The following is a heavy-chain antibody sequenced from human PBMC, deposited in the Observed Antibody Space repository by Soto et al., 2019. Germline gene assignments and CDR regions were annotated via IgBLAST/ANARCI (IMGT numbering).Heavy chain of an antibody. CDR3: ARVRSSSGYYYSYFDY. J-gene: IGHJ4*02. V-gene: IGHV3-72*01. CDR2: TRNKANSYTT. CDR1: GFTFSAHY. Sequence: GSLRLSCAASGFTFSAHYMDWVRQAPGKGLEWVGRTRNKANSYTTEYAATVKGRFTISRADATNKLHLHMNSLKTEDTAVYDCARVRSSSGYYYSYFDYWGQGTLVTVSS. D-gene: IGHD3-22*01.